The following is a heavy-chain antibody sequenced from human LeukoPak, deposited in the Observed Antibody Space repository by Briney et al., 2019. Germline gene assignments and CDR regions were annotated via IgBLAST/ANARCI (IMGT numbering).Heavy chain of an antibody. CDR3: AKDLSYGDTSYFYYYMDV. CDR1: GFIYSNFA. Sequence: GGSLRLSCAASGFIYSNFAMNWVRQAPGKGLEWVSVISGSGGISFYADSVKGRFIISRDNSKNTLYLQMDSLRVEDTAQYYCAKDLSYGDTSYFYYYMDVWGKGTTVTVSS. J-gene: IGHJ6*03. D-gene: IGHD4-17*01. V-gene: IGHV3-23*01. CDR2: ISGSGGIS.